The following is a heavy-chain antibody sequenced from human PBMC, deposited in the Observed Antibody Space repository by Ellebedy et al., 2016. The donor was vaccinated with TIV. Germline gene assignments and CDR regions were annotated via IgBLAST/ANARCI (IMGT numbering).Heavy chain of an antibody. V-gene: IGHV3-30*04. D-gene: IGHD3-9*01. CDR1: GFTFSSYA. J-gene: IGHJ3*02. Sequence: GESLKISCAASGFTFSSYAMHWVRQAPGKGLEWVAVISYAGSNKYYADSVKGRFTISRDNSKNTLYLQMNSLRAEDTAVYYCARDPGAFDWLLTVYDAFDIWGQGTMVTVSS. CDR2: ISYAGSNK. CDR3: ARDPGAFDWLLTVYDAFDI.